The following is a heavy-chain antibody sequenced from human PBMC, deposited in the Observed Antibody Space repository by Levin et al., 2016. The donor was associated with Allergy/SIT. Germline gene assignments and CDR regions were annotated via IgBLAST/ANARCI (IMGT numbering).Heavy chain of an antibody. J-gene: IGHJ6*02. D-gene: IGHD1-1*01. CDR2: ISSSGDTT. V-gene: IGHV3-23*01. Sequence: WIRQPPGKGLEWVSGISSSGDTTSYADSVKGRFTISRDNSKNTLLLQMNSLRAEDTAVYYCARRGLVATTATMDVWGQGTTVTVSS. CDR3: ARRGLVATTATMDV.